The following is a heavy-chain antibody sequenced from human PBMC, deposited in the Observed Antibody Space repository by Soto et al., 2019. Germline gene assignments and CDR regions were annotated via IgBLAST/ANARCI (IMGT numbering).Heavy chain of an antibody. Sequence: QVQLVQSGAEVKKPGSSVKVSCKASGGTFSSYAISWVRQAPGQGLEWMGGIIPIFGTANYAQKFQGRVTINADKYTRTAYMELSRLRYEDTVVYYCARGGRYFDWLLGYYGMDVWGQGTTVTVSS. V-gene: IGHV1-69*06. D-gene: IGHD3-9*01. CDR1: GGTFSSYA. CDR3: ARGGRYFDWLLGYYGMDV. CDR2: IIPIFGTA. J-gene: IGHJ6*02.